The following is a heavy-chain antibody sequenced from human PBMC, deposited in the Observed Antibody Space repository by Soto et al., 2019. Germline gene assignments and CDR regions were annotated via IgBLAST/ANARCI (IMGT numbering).Heavy chain of an antibody. D-gene: IGHD3-22*01. CDR1: GYTFTSYC. J-gene: IGHJ4*02. CDR2: ISAYNGNT. CDR3: ARDSYYDSSGYSIFDY. V-gene: IGHV1-18*01. Sequence: ASVKVSCKASGYTFTSYCISWVLQAPGQGLEWMGWISAYNGNTNYAQKLQGRVTMTTDTSTSTAYMELRSLRSDDTAVYYCARDSYYDSSGYSIFDYWGQGTLVTVSS.